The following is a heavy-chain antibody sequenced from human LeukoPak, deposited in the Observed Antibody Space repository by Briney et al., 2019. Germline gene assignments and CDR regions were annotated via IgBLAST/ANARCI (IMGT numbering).Heavy chain of an antibody. V-gene: IGHV4-34*01. CDR2: IDQSGTI. Sequence: SETLSLTCGVYGGSFSYYWTWIRQPPGKGLEWIGEIDQSGTINYNPSLKSRVTMSVDTSKNQFSLKLSSVTAADTAVYYCARAVGVYWGQGTLVTVSS. CDR3: ARAVGVY. D-gene: IGHD3-16*01. J-gene: IGHJ4*02. CDR1: GGSFSYY.